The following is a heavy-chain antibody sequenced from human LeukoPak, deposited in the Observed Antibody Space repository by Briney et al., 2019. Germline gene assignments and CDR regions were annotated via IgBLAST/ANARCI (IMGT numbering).Heavy chain of an antibody. CDR3: ARDGAPSYYYGSGSYNLFDY. CDR1: GFTFSSYE. Sequence: GGSLRLSCAASGFTFSSYEMNWVRQAPGKGLEWVSYISSSGSTIYYADSVNGRFTISRDNAKNSPYLRMNSLRAEDTAVYYCARDGAPSYYYGSGSYNLFDYWGQGTLVTVSS. CDR2: ISSSGSTI. V-gene: IGHV3-48*03. J-gene: IGHJ4*02. D-gene: IGHD3-10*01.